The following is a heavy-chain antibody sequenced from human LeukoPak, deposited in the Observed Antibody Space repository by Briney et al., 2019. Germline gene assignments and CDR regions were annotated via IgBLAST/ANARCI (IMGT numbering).Heavy chain of an antibody. J-gene: IGHJ4*02. D-gene: IGHD3-3*01. CDR2: ISGRGGST. Sequence: GGSLRLSCAASGFTFSSYAMSWVRQAPGKGLEWVSAISGRGGSTYYADSVRGRFTISRDNSKNTLYLQMNSLRAEDTAVYYCAKRALVFGVVITGYFDYWGQGTLVTVSS. V-gene: IGHV3-23*01. CDR1: GFTFSSYA. CDR3: AKRALVFGVVITGYFDY.